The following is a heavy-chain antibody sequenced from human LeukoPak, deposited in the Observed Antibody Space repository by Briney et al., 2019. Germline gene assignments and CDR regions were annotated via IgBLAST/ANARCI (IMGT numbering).Heavy chain of an antibody. CDR3: ARTLGYCSSTSCYQADYYYYGMDV. V-gene: IGHV5-51*01. CDR2: IYPGDSDT. J-gene: IGHJ6*02. CDR1: GYSFTSYW. Sequence: GESLKISCKGSGYSFTSYWIGWVRQMPGKGLEWMGIIYPGDSDTRYSPSIQGQVTISADKSISTAYLQWSSLKASDTAMYYCARTLGYCSSTSCYQADYYYYGMDVWGQGTTVTVSS. D-gene: IGHD2-2*01.